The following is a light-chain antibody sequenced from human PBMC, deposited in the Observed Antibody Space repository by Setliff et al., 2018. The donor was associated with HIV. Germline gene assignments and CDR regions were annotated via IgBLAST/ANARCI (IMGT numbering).Light chain of an antibody. CDR3: SSYAITNTLP. Sequence: QSALTQPRSVSGSPGQSVTISCTGTSSDVGLYSYVSWYQQHPGKAPKLIIYEVRNRPSGVSNRFSGSKSGNTASLTISGLQAEDEGDYYCSSYAITNTLPFGTGTKVTVL. CDR1: SSDVGLYSY. V-gene: IGLV2-14*01. CDR2: EVR. J-gene: IGLJ1*01.